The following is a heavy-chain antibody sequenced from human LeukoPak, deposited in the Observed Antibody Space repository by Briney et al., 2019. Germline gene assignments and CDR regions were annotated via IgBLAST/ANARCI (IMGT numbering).Heavy chain of an antibody. J-gene: IGHJ6*03. CDR2: IYSGGY. Sequence: PSGTLSLTRTVSGGSISSYYWSWIRQPAGKGLEWIGRIYSGGYNYNPSLKSRVTLSLDTSQNQLSLKLSSVTAADTAVYYCTRMSKVTTSYYYYYMDVWGKGTTVTVSS. CDR1: GGSISSYY. V-gene: IGHV4-4*07. CDR3: TRMSKVTTSYYYYYMDV. D-gene: IGHD4-11*01.